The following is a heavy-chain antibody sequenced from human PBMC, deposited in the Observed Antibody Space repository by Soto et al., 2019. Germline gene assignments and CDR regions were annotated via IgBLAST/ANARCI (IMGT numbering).Heavy chain of an antibody. D-gene: IGHD3-3*01. J-gene: IGHJ6*03. Sequence: GGSLGLSCAASGFTFSNAWMSWVRQAPGKGLEWVGRIKSKTDGGTTDYAAPVKGRFTISRDDSKNTLYLQMNSLKTEDTAVYYCTTVGLWYYENYMDVWGKGTTVTVSS. V-gene: IGHV3-15*01. CDR2: IKSKTDGGTT. CDR1: GFTFSNAW. CDR3: TTVGLWYYENYMDV.